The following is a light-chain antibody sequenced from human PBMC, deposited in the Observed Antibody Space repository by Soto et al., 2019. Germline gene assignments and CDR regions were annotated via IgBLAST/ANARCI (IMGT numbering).Light chain of an antibody. Sequence: ETFLTQSPATLSLSPGERATLSCRASLNIEGYLAWYQQKPGQPPRLLIYDASNRAAGIPARFSGSGSGTDFTLTISSLEPEDFAVYYCQQRKYWPPITFGQGTRLEIK. V-gene: IGKV3-11*01. CDR3: QQRKYWPPIT. CDR2: DAS. J-gene: IGKJ5*01. CDR1: LNIEGY.